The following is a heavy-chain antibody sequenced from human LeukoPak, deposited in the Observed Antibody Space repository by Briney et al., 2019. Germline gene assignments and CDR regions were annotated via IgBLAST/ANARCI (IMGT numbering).Heavy chain of an antibody. V-gene: IGHV1-2*06. J-gene: IGHJ4*02. CDR1: GYTFTGYY. CDR2: INPNSGGT. D-gene: IGHD3-16*02. CDR3: ARELLGDYVWGSYLGG. Sequence: ASVKVSCKASGYTFTGYYMHWVRQAPGQGLEWMGRINPNSGGTNYAQKFQGRVTMTRDTSISTAYMELSRLGSDDTAVYYCARELLGDYVWGSYLGGWGQGTLVTVSS.